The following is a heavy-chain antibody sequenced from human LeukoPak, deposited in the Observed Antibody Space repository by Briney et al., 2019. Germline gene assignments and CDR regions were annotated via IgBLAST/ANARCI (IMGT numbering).Heavy chain of an antibody. J-gene: IGHJ3*02. Sequence: GGSLRLSCAASGFTFSSYWMHWVRQAPGKGLVWVSRINSDGSSTSYADSVKGRFTISRDNAKNTLYLQMNSLRAEDTAVYYCAKVGIFGAFDIWGQGTMVTVTS. CDR1: GFTFSSYW. CDR3: AKVGIFGAFDI. CDR2: INSDGSST. V-gene: IGHV3-74*01. D-gene: IGHD2-21*01.